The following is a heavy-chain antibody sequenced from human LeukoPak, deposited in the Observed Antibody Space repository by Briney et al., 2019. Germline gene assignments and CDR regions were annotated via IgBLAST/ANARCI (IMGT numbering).Heavy chain of an antibody. CDR1: GFTLRYSV. CDR3: ARSRGRSNHYLYYMDD. J-gene: IGHJ6*03. Sequence: GGSLRLSCTASGFTLRYSVITSARQAPGKGREWGSAVSSSGISTYYADSVKGRFTIYRDKTELSVYLHMISPTAEDIALCGRARSRGRSNHYLYYMDDWGKGTTVTVAS. D-gene: IGHD1-26*01. V-gene: IGHV3-23*01. CDR2: VSSSGIST.